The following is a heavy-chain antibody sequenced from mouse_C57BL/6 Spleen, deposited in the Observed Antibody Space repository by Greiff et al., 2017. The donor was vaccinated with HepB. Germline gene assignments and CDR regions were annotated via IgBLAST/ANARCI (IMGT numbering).Heavy chain of an antibody. D-gene: IGHD2-5*01. CDR1: GYTFTSYW. V-gene: IGHV1-5*01. CDR3: TLPYSNYHFDY. CDR2: IYPGNSDT. Sequence: EVQVVESGTVLARPGASVKMSCKTSGYTFTSYWMHWVKQRPGQGLEWIGAIYPGNSDTSYNQKFKGKAKLTAVTSASTAYMELSSLTNEDSAVYYCTLPYSNYHFDYWGQGTTLTVSS. J-gene: IGHJ2*01.